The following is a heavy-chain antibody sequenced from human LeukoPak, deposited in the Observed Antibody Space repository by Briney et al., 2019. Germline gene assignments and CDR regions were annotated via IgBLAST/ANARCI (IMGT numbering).Heavy chain of an antibody. V-gene: IGHV3-30*02. D-gene: IGHD1-26*01. CDR1: GFTFNIYG. J-gene: IGHJ4*02. CDR3: AKDPIGRLVGANGANYFDY. Sequence: PGGSLRLSCAASGFTFNIYGMHWVRQAPGKGLEWVAFISLDGGTNYYADSVKGRFTISRDNSKNTLYLQMNSLRAEDTAVYYCAKDPIGRLVGANGANYFDYWGQGTLVTVSS. CDR2: ISLDGGTN.